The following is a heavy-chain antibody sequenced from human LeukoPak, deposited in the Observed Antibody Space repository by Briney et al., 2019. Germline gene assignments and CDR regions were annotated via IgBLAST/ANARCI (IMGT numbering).Heavy chain of an antibody. V-gene: IGHV4-59*08. J-gene: IGHJ4*02. D-gene: IGHD3-10*01. CDR2: INYGGNS. CDR3: ARLDCISNTCYNY. Sequence: SETLSLTCNVSGDSITSDYWSWIRQSPVKGLEWIGYINYGGNSDYNPSLNSRVTISVNRSKKQVSLKMRSMTAADTAVYYCARLDCISNTCYNYWAPGALVTVSS. CDR1: GDSITSDY.